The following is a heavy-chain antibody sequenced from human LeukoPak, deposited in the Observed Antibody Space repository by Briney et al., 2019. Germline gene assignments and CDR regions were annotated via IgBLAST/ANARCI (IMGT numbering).Heavy chain of an antibody. V-gene: IGHV3-30*04. Sequence: GGSLRLSCAASVFTFSSYSMHWVRQAPGKGLEWVAVISYDGSNKYYADSVKGRFTISRDNSKNTLYLQMNSLRAEDTAVYYCARSRAGLRLRGYFDYWGQGTLVTVSS. CDR3: ARSRAGLRLRGYFDY. CDR1: VFTFSSYS. CDR2: ISYDGSNK. D-gene: IGHD5-12*01. J-gene: IGHJ4*02.